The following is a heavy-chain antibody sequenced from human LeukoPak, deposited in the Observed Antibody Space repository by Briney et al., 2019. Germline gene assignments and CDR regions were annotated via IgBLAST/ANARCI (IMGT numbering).Heavy chain of an antibody. CDR1: GGSISSYY. J-gene: IGHJ3*02. D-gene: IGHD2-21*02. CDR3: ARPGAGGDSGAFDI. V-gene: IGHV4-59*08. Sequence: PSETLSLTCTVSGGSISSYYWSWIRQPPGKGLEWTGYIYYSGSTNYNPSLKSRVTISVDTSKNQFSLKLSSVTAADTAVYYCARPGAGGDSGAFDIWGQGTMVTVSS. CDR2: IYYSGST.